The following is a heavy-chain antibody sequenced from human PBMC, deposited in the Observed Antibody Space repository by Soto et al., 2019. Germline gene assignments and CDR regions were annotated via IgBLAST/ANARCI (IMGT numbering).Heavy chain of an antibody. CDR2: IYYTGRS. CDR3: ATYSGTTPWFDP. Sequence: SETLSLTCTVSGGSITTSYWNWIRQPPGKGLEWIGYIYYTGRSNYNPSLKSRATISLDTSKSQFSLMLSSVTATDTAVYYCATYSGTTPWFDPWGQGTLVTVSS. J-gene: IGHJ5*02. V-gene: IGHV4-59*01. D-gene: IGHD1-1*01. CDR1: GGSITTSY.